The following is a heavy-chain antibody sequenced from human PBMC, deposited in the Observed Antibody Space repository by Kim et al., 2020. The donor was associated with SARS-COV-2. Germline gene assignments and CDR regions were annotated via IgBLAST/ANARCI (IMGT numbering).Heavy chain of an antibody. CDR1: RFNFSNYA. CDR3: AKPYYYGVGCFPGSFHM. Sequence: GGSLRLSCATTRFNFSNYAMTWVRQAPGKGLEWVSRISESGTNTFYAASVKGRFTISRDNSKKTVYLQMSSLRADDTAVYYCAKPYYYGVGCFPGSFHMWGQGTMVTVSP. CDR2: ISESGTNT. D-gene: IGHD3-16*01. V-gene: IGHV3-23*01. J-gene: IGHJ3*02.